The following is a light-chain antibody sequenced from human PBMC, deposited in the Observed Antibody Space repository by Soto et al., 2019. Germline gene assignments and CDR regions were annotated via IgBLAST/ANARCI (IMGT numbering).Light chain of an antibody. CDR3: ISYADNNNCV. J-gene: IGLJ3*02. V-gene: IGLV2-8*01. CDR1: SSDGGGYNS. CDR2: DVS. Sequence: QSALTQPPSASGSPGQSVTISCTGTSSDGGGYNSVSWYQQHPGSAPKLVIYDVSKRPSGVPDRFSGSKSGNTASLIVSGLQAEDEADYYCISYADNNNCVFGGGTKLTVL.